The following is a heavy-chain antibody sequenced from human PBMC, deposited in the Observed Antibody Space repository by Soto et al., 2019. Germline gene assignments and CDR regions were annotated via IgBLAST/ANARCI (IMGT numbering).Heavy chain of an antibody. J-gene: IGHJ4*02. Sequence: SETLSPTCAVSRGFISSGSWGSGVRQPPGKGLEGIGEIDRSGNTNYNPSLKSRVSISVDMSKNQFSLKLSSLTDADTAVYYCARRALGDNSDSSGYRALDYWGRGTLVTVSS. CDR1: RGFISSGSW. CDR2: IDRSGNT. D-gene: IGHD3-22*01. V-gene: IGHV4-4*02. CDR3: ARRALGDNSDSSGYRALDY.